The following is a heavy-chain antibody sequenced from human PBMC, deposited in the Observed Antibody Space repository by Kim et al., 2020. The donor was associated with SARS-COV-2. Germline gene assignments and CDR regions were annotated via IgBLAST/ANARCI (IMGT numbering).Heavy chain of an antibody. D-gene: IGHD4-4*01. V-gene: IGHV4-4*07. CDR3: ARDLVGSLRTTEGFDP. J-gene: IGHJ5*02. Sequence: SLKSRVTMSVGTSKNQFSLKLGSVTAADTAVYYCARDLVGSLRTTEGFDPWGQGTLVTVSS.